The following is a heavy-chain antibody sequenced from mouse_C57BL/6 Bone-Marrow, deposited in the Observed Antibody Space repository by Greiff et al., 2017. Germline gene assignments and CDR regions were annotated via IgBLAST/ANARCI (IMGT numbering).Heavy chain of an antibody. J-gene: IGHJ1*03. D-gene: IGHD1-1*01. V-gene: IGHV1-82*01. CDR3: AIYGSSYLLTRYFDD. CDR2: IYPGDGDT. Sequence: QVQLKQSGPELVKPGASVKISCKASGYAFSSTWMNWVKQRPGKGLVWIGRIYPGDGDTNYNGKFKGKATLTADKSSSTAYMQLSSLTSDDSAVYFCAIYGSSYLLTRYFDDWGKGTTVTVSS. CDR1: GYAFSSTW.